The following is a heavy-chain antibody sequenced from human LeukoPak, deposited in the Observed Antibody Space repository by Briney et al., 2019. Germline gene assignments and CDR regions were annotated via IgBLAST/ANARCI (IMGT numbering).Heavy chain of an antibody. CDR1: GFSFSGFW. CDR3: AKIHGDSTRYFDY. Sequence: GGSLRLSCAASGFSFSGFWMHWVRQAPGKGLVWVSRIDTDGSDTGYADSVKGRFTISRDNAKITLYLQMNSLRAEDTAVYYCAKIHGDSTRYFDYWGQGTLVTVSS. J-gene: IGHJ4*02. V-gene: IGHV3-74*01. D-gene: IGHD2-21*02. CDR2: IDTDGSDT.